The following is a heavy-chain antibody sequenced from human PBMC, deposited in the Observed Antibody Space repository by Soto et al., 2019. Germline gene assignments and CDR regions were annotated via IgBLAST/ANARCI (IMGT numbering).Heavy chain of an antibody. D-gene: IGHD3-10*01. V-gene: IGHV4-31*03. CDR1: GGSISSGGYY. J-gene: IGHJ5*02. Sequence: PSETLSLTCTVSGGSISSGGYYWSWIRQHPGKGLEWIGYIYYSGSTYYNTSLKSRVTISVDTSKNQFSLKLSSVTAADTAVYYCARDLYYGLTSGWFDPWGQGTLVTVSS. CDR2: IYYSGST. CDR3: ARDLYYGLTSGWFDP.